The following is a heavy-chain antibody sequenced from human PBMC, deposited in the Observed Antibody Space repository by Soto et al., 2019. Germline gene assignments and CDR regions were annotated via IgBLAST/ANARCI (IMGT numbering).Heavy chain of an antibody. V-gene: IGHV1-18*01. CDR2: ISPSNGQT. D-gene: IGHD3-3*01. CDR3: ARVIMIFGVENLGSYFEY. J-gene: IGHJ4*02. CDR1: CYTFSNFF. Sequence: ASVKVSFKASCYTFSNFFLILFLHSPLQWLELMGLISPSNGQTIYAQNFHGRVTMTTDTSTATAHMELRSLISDDTAVYYCARVIMIFGVENLGSYFEYRGQGNRVNVSS.